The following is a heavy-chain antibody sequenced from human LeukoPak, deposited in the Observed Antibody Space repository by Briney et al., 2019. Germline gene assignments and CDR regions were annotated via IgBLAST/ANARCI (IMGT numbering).Heavy chain of an antibody. V-gene: IGHV3-66*01. Sequence: GGSLRLSCAASGFTFSSYSMNWVRQAPGKGLEWVSFIYSGGSTYYADSVKGRFTISRDNSNNTLYLQMNSLRAEDTAVYYCADLGITLIGGVRGKGTPGTISA. D-gene: IGHD3-10*02. J-gene: IGHJ6*04. CDR1: GFTFSSYS. CDR3: ADLGITLIGGV. CDR2: IYSGGST.